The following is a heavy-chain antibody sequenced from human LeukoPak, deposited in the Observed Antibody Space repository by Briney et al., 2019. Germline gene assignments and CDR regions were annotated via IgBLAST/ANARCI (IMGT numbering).Heavy chain of an antibody. Sequence: SETLSLTCTVSGGSISSTNYYWGWIRQPPGKGLEWIGSIYYSGSTYYNPSLKSRVTISVDTSKNHFSLKLSSVTAADTAVYYCARDGDYGASYLQAFDIWGQGTMVTVSS. J-gene: IGHJ3*02. V-gene: IGHV4-39*07. CDR2: IYYSGST. CDR3: ARDGDYGASYLQAFDI. D-gene: IGHD4-17*01. CDR1: GGSISSTNYY.